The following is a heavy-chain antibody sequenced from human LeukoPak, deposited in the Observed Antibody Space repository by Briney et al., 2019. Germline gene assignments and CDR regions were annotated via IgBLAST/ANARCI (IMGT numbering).Heavy chain of an antibody. CDR2: IYYSGST. J-gene: IGHJ3*02. Sequence: PSETLSLTCTVSGGSISSYYWSWIRQPPGKGLEWIGYIYYSGSTNYNPSLKSRVTISVDTSKNQFSLKLSSVTAADTAVYYCARDREQLSAMAFDIWGQGTMVTVSS. D-gene: IGHD6-13*01. CDR1: GGSISSYY. CDR3: ARDREQLSAMAFDI. V-gene: IGHV4-59*12.